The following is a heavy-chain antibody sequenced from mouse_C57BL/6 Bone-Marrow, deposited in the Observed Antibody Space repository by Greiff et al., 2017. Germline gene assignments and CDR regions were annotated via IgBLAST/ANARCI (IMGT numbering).Heavy chain of an antibody. D-gene: IGHD1-1*01. CDR3: AREGGSSYYYFDY. CDR2: IYPRDGST. J-gene: IGHJ2*01. Sequence: VQGAESGPELVKPGASVKLSCKASGYTFTSYDINWVKQRPGQGLEWIGWIYPRDGSTKYNEKFKGKATLTVDTSSSTAYMELHSLTSEDSAVYFCAREGGSSYYYFDYWGQGTTLTVSS. V-gene: IGHV1-85*01. CDR1: GYTFTSYD.